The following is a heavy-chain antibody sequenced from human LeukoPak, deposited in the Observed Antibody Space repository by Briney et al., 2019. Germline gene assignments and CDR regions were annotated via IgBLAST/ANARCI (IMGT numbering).Heavy chain of an antibody. CDR3: ARDQSGSGGHNNDAFDI. V-gene: IGHV4-4*07. Sequence: SETVSLTCTVSGGSINNYYWNWIRQPAGKGLEWIGRVYASGSFRYNPSSNSRATMSVDASKNQVSLKVTPATAADSAVYFCARDQSGSGGHNNDAFDIWGHGTMVTVSS. CDR2: VYASGSF. CDR1: GGSINNYY. D-gene: IGHD3-16*01. J-gene: IGHJ3*02.